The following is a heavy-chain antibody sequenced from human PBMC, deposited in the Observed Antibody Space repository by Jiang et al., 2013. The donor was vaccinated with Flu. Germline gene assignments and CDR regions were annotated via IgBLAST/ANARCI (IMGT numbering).Heavy chain of an antibody. V-gene: IGHV3-30*01. CDR2: ISYDVSMT. CDR1: GFTFSSHA. J-gene: IGHJ6*04. CDR3: ARGEDYDFLSGHYPPYPDYYDSAMDV. D-gene: IGHD3-3*01. Sequence: VQLVESGGGVVQPGGSLRLSCSVSGFTFSSHAMHWVRQAPGKGPEWVAIISYDVSMTYYADSVKGRFTISRDNSRNTLYLEMNSLRVEDTAIYYCARGEDYDFLSGHYPPYPDYYDSAMDVWGKGTTVTVSS.